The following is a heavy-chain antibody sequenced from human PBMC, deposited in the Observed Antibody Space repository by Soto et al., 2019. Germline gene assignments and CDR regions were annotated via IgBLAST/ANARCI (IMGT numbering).Heavy chain of an antibody. CDR3: ARWSAIVVGAEALEV. CDR2: LSAYNGDT. Sequence: QVQLVQSGAEVKKPGASVRVSCKTSGYTFINYGITWVRQAPGQGLEWMGWLSAYNGDTSSSEKLQDRFTMTTDTSTNTVYMELRSLTSDDTAVYYFARWSAIVVGAEALEVWGQGTMVIVSS. V-gene: IGHV1-18*01. D-gene: IGHD2-15*01. J-gene: IGHJ3*01. CDR1: GYTFINYG.